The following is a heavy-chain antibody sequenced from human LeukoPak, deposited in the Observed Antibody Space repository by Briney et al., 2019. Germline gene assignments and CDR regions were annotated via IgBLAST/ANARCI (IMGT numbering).Heavy chain of an antibody. D-gene: IGHD3-22*01. CDR1: GFTFTSSA. CDR3: AASPDYYDSSGYSYYFDY. V-gene: IGHV1-58*01. J-gene: IGHJ4*02. Sequence: GASVKVSCTASGFTFTSSAVQWVRQARGQRLEWIGWIVVGSGNTNYAQKFQERVTITRDMSTSTAYMELSSLRSEDTAVYYCAASPDYYDSSGYSYYFDYWGQGTLVTVSS. CDR2: IVVGSGNT.